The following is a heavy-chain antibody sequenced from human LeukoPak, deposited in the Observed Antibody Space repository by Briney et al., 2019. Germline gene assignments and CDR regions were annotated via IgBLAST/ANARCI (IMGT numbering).Heavy chain of an antibody. Sequence: SLSPPRPALGFILGDFVLSWVRPAPGEGAGGEGFIRSKTYGETTEYAASVKGRFTISRDDSKSIAFLQMNRLKSEDTAVYYCTSSLHYYYYCMDVWSQGTTVTVSS. J-gene: IGHJ6*02. CDR2: IRSKTYGETT. CDR1: GFILGDFV. D-gene: IGHD2-15*01. CDR3: TSSLHYYYYCMDV. V-gene: IGHV3-49*04.